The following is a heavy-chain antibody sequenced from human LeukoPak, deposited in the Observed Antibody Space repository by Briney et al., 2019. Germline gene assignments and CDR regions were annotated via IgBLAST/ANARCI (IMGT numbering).Heavy chain of an antibody. V-gene: IGHV4-34*01. D-gene: IGHD3-16*02. CDR2: INHSGST. Sequence: SETLSLTCAVYGGSFSGYYWSWIRQPPGKGLEWIGEINHSGSTNYNPSLKSRVTISVDTSKNQSSLKLSSVTAADTAVYYCARGRVITTRNWFDPWGQGTLVTVSS. CDR3: ARGRVITTRNWFDP. J-gene: IGHJ5*02. CDR1: GGSFSGYY.